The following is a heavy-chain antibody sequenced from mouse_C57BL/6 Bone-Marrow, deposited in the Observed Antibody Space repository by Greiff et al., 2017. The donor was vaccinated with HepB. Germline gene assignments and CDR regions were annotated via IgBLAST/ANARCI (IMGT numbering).Heavy chain of an antibody. CDR2: IWGVGST. V-gene: IGHV2-6*01. Sequence: VQLQESGPGLVAPSQSLSITCTVSGFSLTSYGVDWVRQSPGKGLEWLGVIWGVGSTNYNSALKSRLSISKDNSKSQVFLKMNSLQTDDTAMYYCASGATTVVDFDYWGQGTTLTVSS. CDR3: ASGATTVVDFDY. J-gene: IGHJ2*01. CDR1: GFSLTSYG. D-gene: IGHD1-1*01.